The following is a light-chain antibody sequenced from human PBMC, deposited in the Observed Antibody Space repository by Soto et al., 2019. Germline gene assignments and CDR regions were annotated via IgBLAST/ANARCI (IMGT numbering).Light chain of an antibody. J-gene: IGLJ2*01. V-gene: IGLV2-14*01. CDR1: SSDVGTYHY. CDR2: DVS. CDR3: TSYTSSSTLV. Sequence: QSALTQPASVSGSPGQSITISCTGTSSDVGTYHYVSWYQQHAGKVPKLMIYDVSNRPSGVSDRFSGSKSGNTASLTISGLQAEDEADYYCTSYTSSSTLVFGGGTKLTVL.